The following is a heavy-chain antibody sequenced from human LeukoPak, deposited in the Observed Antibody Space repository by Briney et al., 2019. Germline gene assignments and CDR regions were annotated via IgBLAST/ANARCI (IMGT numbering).Heavy chain of an antibody. J-gene: IGHJ3*02. D-gene: IGHD3-22*01. CDR1: GFTFSSYA. Sequence: GRSLRLSCAASGFTFSSYAMHWVRQAPGKGLEWVAVISYDGSNKYYADSVKGRFTISRDNSKNTLYLQMNSLRAEDTAVYYCAKLYYYDSSEGFDIWGQGTMVTVSS. CDR3: AKLYYYDSSEGFDI. V-gene: IGHV3-30-3*02. CDR2: ISYDGSNK.